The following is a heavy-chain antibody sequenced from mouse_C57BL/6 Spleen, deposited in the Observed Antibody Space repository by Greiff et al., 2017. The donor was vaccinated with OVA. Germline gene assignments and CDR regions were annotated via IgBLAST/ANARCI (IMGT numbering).Heavy chain of an antibody. CDR1: GYTFTSYW. V-gene: IGHV1-64*01. CDR3: ARLGDSSGYDAWCAY. CDR2: IHPNSGST. D-gene: IGHD3-2*02. Sequence: QVQLQQPGAELVKPGASVKLSCKASGYTFTSYWMHWVKQRPGQGLEWIGMIHPNSGSTNYNEKFKSKATLTVDKSSSTAYMQLSSLTSEDSAVYYCARLGDSSGYDAWCAYWGQGTLVTVSA. J-gene: IGHJ3*01.